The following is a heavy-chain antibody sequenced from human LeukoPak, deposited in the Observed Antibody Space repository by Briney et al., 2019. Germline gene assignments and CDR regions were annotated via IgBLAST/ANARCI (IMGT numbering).Heavy chain of an antibody. D-gene: IGHD1-26*01. CDR3: ARENRVGATHVIKNDY. CDR1: GGTFSSYA. V-gene: IGHV1-69*04. J-gene: IGHJ4*02. Sequence: GASVKVSCKASGGTFSSYAFSWVRQAPGQGLEWMGRIIPIVGMPSYAQKFQGRVTITADKSTTTVYMELSSLRSEDTAVYYCARENRVGATHVIKNDYWGQGTLVTVSS. CDR2: IIPIVGMP.